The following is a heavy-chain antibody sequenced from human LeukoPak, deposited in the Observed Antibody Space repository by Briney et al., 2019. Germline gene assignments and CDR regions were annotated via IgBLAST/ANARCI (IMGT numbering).Heavy chain of an antibody. CDR1: GFTFSSYA. J-gene: IGHJ4*02. V-gene: IGHV3-23*01. D-gene: IGHD1-26*01. Sequence: PGGSLRLSCVVSGFTFSSYALSWVRQAPGKGLEWVSAISGSGDSTFYADSVRGRFTISRDNSKNTLYLQMNSLRAEDTAVYYCAKAPAQSYYPTLRFDYWGQGTLVTVSS. CDR3: AKAPAQSYYPTLRFDY. CDR2: ISGSGDST.